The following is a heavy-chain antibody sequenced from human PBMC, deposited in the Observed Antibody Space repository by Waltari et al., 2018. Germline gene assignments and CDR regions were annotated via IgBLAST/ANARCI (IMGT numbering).Heavy chain of an antibody. D-gene: IGHD6-19*01. J-gene: IGHJ4*02. V-gene: IGHV4-59*11. CDR1: GGTISTPY. CDR3: AGHSSGWYDYFDY. CDR2: IYYSGST. Sequence: QVQLQESGPGLVKPSETLSLTCTVSGGTISTPYWSWIRQPPGKGLEWIGYIYYSGSTNYNPSLKSRVTISVDTSKNQFSLKLSSVTAADTAVYYCAGHSSGWYDYFDYWGQGTLVTVSS.